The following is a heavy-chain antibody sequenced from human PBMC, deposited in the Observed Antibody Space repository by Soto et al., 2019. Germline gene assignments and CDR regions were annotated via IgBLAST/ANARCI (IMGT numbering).Heavy chain of an antibody. J-gene: IGHJ4*02. Sequence: PGGSLRLSCAASGFTFSSYGMHWVRQAPGKGLEWVAVIWYDGSNKYYADSVKGRFTISRDNSKNTLYLQMNSLRAEDTAVYYCATQSPMTAMVMGYWGQGTLVTVSS. CDR1: GFTFSSYG. CDR2: IWYDGSNK. V-gene: IGHV3-33*01. CDR3: ATQSPMTAMVMGY. D-gene: IGHD5-18*01.